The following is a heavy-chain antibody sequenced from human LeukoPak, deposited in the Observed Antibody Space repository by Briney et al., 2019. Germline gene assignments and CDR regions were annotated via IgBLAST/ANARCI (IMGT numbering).Heavy chain of an antibody. CDR2: ISGSGGST. D-gene: IGHD2-21*02. CDR3: AKDTAYCGGDCYWGYFDN. Sequence: GGSLRLSCAASGFTFSSYAMSGVRQAPGKGLEWVSAISGSGGSTYYADSVKGRFTISRDTSKNTLYLQMNSLRAEDTAVYYCAKDTAYCGGDCYWGYFDNWGQGTLVTVSS. V-gene: IGHV3-23*01. CDR1: GFTFSSYA. J-gene: IGHJ4*02.